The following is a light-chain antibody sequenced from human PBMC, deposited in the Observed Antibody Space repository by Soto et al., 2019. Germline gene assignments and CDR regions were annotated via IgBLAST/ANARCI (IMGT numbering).Light chain of an antibody. CDR1: SSDVGGYNY. Sequence: QSVLTQPASVSGSPGQSITISCTGTSSDVGGYNYVSWYQQHPGKAPKLMIFEVSNRPSGVSYRFSGSKSGNTASLTISGLQAEDEADYYCSSYTISSTPMVFGTGTKLTVL. CDR2: EVS. V-gene: IGLV2-14*01. CDR3: SSYTISSTPMV. J-gene: IGLJ1*01.